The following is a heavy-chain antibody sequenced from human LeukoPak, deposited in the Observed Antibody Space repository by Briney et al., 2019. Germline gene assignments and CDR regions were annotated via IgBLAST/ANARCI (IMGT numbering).Heavy chain of an antibody. CDR1: GYSFTSYW. CDR3: ARATWELLDPYYFDY. Sequence: GESLKFSCKGSGYSFTSYWIGWVRQMPGKGLEWMGIIYPGDSDTRYSPSFQGQVTISADKSIRTAYLQWSSLKASDTAVYYCARATWELLDPYYFDYWGQGTLVTVSS. D-gene: IGHD1-26*01. J-gene: IGHJ4*02. V-gene: IGHV5-51*01. CDR2: IYPGDSDT.